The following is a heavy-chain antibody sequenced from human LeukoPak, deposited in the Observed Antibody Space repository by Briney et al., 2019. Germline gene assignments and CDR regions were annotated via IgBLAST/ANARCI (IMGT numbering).Heavy chain of an antibody. CDR3: ARVRGSLTNDAFDI. V-gene: IGHV4-4*02. D-gene: IGHD1-26*01. J-gene: IGHJ3*02. CDR1: GGSISSSNW. Sequence: SETLSLTCAVSGGSISSSNWWSWIRQPPGKRLEWIGEIYHSGSTNYNPSLKSRVTISVDKSKNQFSLKLSSVTAADTAVSYCARVRGSLTNDAFDIWGQGTMVTVSS. CDR2: IYHSGST.